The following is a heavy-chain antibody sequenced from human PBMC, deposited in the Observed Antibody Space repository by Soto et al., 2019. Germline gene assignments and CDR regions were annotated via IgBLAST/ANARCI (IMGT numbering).Heavy chain of an antibody. Sequence: SETLSLTCTVSGGSISSYYWSWIRQPPGKGLEWIGYIYYSGSTNYNPSLKSRVTISVDTSKNQFSLKLSSVTAADTAVYYCARVGYDFWSGYPKKFDYWGQGTLVTVSS. J-gene: IGHJ4*02. CDR1: GGSISSYY. CDR3: ARVGYDFWSGYPKKFDY. V-gene: IGHV4-59*12. D-gene: IGHD3-3*01. CDR2: IYYSGST.